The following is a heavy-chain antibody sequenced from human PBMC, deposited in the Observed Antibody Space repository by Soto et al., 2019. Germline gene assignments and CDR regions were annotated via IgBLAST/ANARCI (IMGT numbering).Heavy chain of an antibody. Sequence: GGSLRLSCAASGFTFSISSMNWVRQAPGKGLEWVSSISGTSDYISYADSVKGRFTISRDNAKNSLYLQMNSLRAEDTAVYFCARGPSYYGSGSYYYFDYWGQGALVTVSS. CDR3: ARGPSYYGSGSYYYFDY. CDR1: GFTFSISS. J-gene: IGHJ4*02. CDR2: ISGTSDYI. D-gene: IGHD3-10*01. V-gene: IGHV3-21*01.